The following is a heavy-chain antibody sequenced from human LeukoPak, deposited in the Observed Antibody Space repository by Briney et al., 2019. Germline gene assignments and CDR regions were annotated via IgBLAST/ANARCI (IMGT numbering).Heavy chain of an antibody. CDR2: ISAYNGNT. J-gene: IGHJ4*02. D-gene: IGHD3-3*01. CDR3: ARLGQRYYDFWSGYYTGPVDY. Sequence: GASVKVSCKASGSTFTSYGISWVRQAPGQGLEWMGWISAYNGNTNYAQKLQGRVTMTTDTSTSTAYMELRSLRSDDTAVYYCARLGQRYYDFWSGYYTGPVDYWGQGTLVTVSS. CDR1: GSTFTSYG. V-gene: IGHV1-18*01.